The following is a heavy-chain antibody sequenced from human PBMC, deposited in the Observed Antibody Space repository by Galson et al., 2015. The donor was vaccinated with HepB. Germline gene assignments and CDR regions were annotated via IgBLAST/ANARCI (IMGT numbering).Heavy chain of an antibody. Sequence: SLRLSCAASGFTLSDYDMHWVRQPKGKGLEWVSTLGTAGDSYYSAPVTGRLTISRENAKNSLHLQMNSLRAEDTAVYYCARGSGSHSHAFDVWGQGTLVTVSS. D-gene: IGHD1-26*01. CDR2: LGTAGDS. CDR3: ARGSGSHSHAFDV. J-gene: IGHJ3*01. V-gene: IGHV3-13*01. CDR1: GFTLSDYD.